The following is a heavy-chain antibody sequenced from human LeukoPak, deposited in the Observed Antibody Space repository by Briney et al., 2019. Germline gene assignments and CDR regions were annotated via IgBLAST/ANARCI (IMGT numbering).Heavy chain of an antibody. CDR3: ARGLSATITYFTEDWFDP. D-gene: IGHD5-12*01. Sequence: GGSLRLSCAASGFTFSSYDMHWVRQATGKGLEWVSAIGTAGDTYYPGSVKGRFTISRENAKNSLYLQMNSLRAGDTAVYYCARGLSATITYFTEDWFDPWGQGTLVTVSS. V-gene: IGHV3-13*01. CDR1: GFTFSSYD. J-gene: IGHJ5*02. CDR2: IGTAGDT.